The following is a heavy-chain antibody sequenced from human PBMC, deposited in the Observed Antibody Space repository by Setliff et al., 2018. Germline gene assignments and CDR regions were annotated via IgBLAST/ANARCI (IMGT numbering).Heavy chain of an antibody. CDR3: ATPRRDDLDTPFDTFDI. CDR2: MSHRGRT. V-gene: IGHV4-38-2*01. CDR1: GVSINSGHY. Sequence: PSETLSLTCGVSGVSINSGHYWGWIRQPPGKGLEWIVTMSHRGRTYYNPSLESRVTMSLDTSKNQFSLRLTYVAAADTAVYYCATPRRDDLDTPFDTFDIWGQGTMGTVS. J-gene: IGHJ3*02. D-gene: IGHD3-3*01.